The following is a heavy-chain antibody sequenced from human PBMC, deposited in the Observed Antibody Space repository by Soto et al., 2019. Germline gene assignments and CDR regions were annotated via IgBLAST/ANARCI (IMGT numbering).Heavy chain of an antibody. J-gene: IGHJ4*02. CDR2: SKSDYTYDGSFQ. Sequence: GGSLRLSCAVSGFYFSNYGINWVRQAPGKGLEWVSSVSKSDYTYDGSFQYYADSVKGRFTISRDNSKNTLSLHLSTLKPEDTAVYHCAKDRVGGTFYTPLAFWGQGTLVTVSS. D-gene: IGHD1-7*01. CDR1: GFYFSNYG. V-gene: IGHV3-30*18. CDR3: AKDRVGGTFYTPLAF.